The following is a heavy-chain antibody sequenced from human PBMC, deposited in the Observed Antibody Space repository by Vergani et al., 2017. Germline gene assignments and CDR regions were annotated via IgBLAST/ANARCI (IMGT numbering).Heavy chain of an antibody. V-gene: IGHV3-21*01. Sequence: EVQLVESGGGLIQPGGSLRLSCAASGFTFSSFSMNWVRQAPGKGLEWVSSISSSSSYISYAASVKGRFTISRDNAKNSLYLQINSLRAEDTAVYYCARQGTMGGAYDFWSGYYPYYFDYWGQGTLVTVSS. CDR2: ISSSSSYI. J-gene: IGHJ4*02. CDR3: ARQGTMGGAYDFWSGYYPYYFDY. D-gene: IGHD3-3*01. CDR1: GFTFSSFS.